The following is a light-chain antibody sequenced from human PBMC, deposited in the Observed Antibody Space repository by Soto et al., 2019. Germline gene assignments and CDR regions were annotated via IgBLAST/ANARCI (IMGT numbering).Light chain of an antibody. CDR2: GAS. CDR1: QSISAKH. Sequence: EIVLPQAPGLLSSSPGETAVLSCRASQSISAKHLAWYQLRPGQSPRLLIYGASGRATGVPGRFSGSGSGTEFTLTISRLEPEDFVVYCCQHFGTSPPYTFGQGTNLEI. J-gene: IGKJ2*01. V-gene: IGKV3-20*01. CDR3: QHFGTSPPYT.